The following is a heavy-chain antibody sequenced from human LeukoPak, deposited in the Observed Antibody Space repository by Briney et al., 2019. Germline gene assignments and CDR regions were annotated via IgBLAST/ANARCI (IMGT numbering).Heavy chain of an antibody. D-gene: IGHD3-10*01. V-gene: IGHV1-2*02. CDR1: GYTLTGYY. Sequence: ASVKVSCKASGYTLTGYYMHWVRQAPGQGLEWMRWINPNSGGTHYAQKFRGRVTMTRDTSISTAYMELSRLRADDTAVYYCARPMVRGVIGVFDYWGQGTLVTVSS. CDR2: INPNSGGT. CDR3: ARPMVRGVIGVFDY. J-gene: IGHJ4*02.